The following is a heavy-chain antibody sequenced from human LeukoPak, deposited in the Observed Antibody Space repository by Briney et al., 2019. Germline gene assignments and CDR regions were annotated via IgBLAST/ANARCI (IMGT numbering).Heavy chain of an antibody. D-gene: IGHD2-2*01. J-gene: IGHJ6*03. CDR3: ARDAGYCSSTSCYGQRGYYYYYYMDV. CDR1: GYTFTSYD. Sequence: ASVKVSCKASGYTFTSYDINWVRQATGQGLEWMGWMNPNSGNTGYAQKLQGRVTMTTDTSTSTAYMELRSLRSDDTAVYYCARDAGYCSSTSCYGQRGYYYYYYMDVWGKGTTVTVSS. CDR2: MNPNSGNT. V-gene: IGHV1-8*02.